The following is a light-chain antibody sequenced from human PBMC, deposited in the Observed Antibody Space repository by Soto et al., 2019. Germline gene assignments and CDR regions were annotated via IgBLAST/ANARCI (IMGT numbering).Light chain of an antibody. CDR2: GIN. CDR3: SAYVASV. Sequence: SVLTQPASVSGSPGQSITISCTGTGSDIGAHDYVSWYQQYPGTAPKLIIYGINKRPSGVSGRFSASKSGNTASLTISGLQPEDDATYYCSAYVASVFGGGTKLTVL. CDR1: GSDIGAHDY. V-gene: IGLV2-14*01. J-gene: IGLJ2*01.